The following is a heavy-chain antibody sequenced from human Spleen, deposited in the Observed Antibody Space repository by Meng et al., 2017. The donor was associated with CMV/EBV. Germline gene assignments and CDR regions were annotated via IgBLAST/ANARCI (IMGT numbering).Heavy chain of an antibody. CDR2: INAYNGNT. J-gene: IGHJ4*02. V-gene: IGHV1-18*01. CDR1: GYTFTSYG. CDR3: TRDRGVIGMRYFDY. Sequence: ASGYTFTSYGIRWVRRAPGQELEWMGWINAYNGNTNCAQKLQGRVTMTTDTSTSTAYMELRSLRSDDTAVYYCTRDRGVIGMRYFDYWGQGTLVTVSS. D-gene: IGHD3-10*01.